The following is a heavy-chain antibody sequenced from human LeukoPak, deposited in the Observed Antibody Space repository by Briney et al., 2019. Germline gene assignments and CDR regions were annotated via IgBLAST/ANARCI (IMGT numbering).Heavy chain of an antibody. V-gene: IGHV4-39*07. J-gene: IGHJ5*02. CDR3: AGSRVNWFDP. CDR1: GGSISSSSYY. CDR2: IYYSGST. D-gene: IGHD2-15*01. Sequence: SETLSLTCTVSGGSISSSSYYWGWIRQPPGKGLEWIGSIYYSGSTYYNPSLKSRVTISVDTSKNQFSLKLSSVTAADTAVYYCAGSRVNWFDPWGQGTLVTVSS.